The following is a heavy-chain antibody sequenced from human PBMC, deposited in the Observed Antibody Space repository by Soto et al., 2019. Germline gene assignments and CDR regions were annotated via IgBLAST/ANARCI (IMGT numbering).Heavy chain of an antibody. CDR1: GFTFSTHA. J-gene: IGHJ4*02. CDR2: VSFDGSNK. Sequence: QVQLVESGGGVVQPGRSLRLSCAASGFTFSTHAMHWVRQAPGKGLECVAIVSFDGSNKYYADSVKGRFTISRDNSKNTLCLQMSGLTPEDTAFYYCARDQTGITTAGGGRIDRWGQGTLVTVCS. V-gene: IGHV3-30-3*01. D-gene: IGHD6-13*01. CDR3: ARDQTGITTAGGGRIDR.